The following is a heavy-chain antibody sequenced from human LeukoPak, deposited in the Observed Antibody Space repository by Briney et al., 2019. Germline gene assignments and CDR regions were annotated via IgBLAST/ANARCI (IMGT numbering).Heavy chain of an antibody. CDR1: GGSISSGSYY. Sequence: SETLSLTCTVSGGSISSGSYYWGWIRQPPGKGLEWIGSIYYSGSTYYNPSLKSRVTISVDTSKNQFSLKLSSVTAADTAVYYCARDVREDYYDSSGYYYGRGFGYWGQGTLVTVSS. CDR2: IYYSGST. D-gene: IGHD3-22*01. CDR3: ARDVREDYYDSSGYYYGRGFGY. J-gene: IGHJ4*02. V-gene: IGHV4-39*07.